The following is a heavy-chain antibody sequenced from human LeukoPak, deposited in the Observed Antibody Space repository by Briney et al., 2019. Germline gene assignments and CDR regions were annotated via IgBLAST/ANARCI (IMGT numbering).Heavy chain of an antibody. CDR1: RFTFSNYA. V-gene: IGHV3-30*04. CDR2: ISYDGFDK. D-gene: IGHD1-1*01. Sequence: GRSLRLSCAASRFTFSNYAMHWVRQAPGKGLEWVAVISYDGFDKYYADSVKGRFTISRDNSKNTVQLQLNSLRAADTAVYFCARGRERRNFDAFDIWGQGTMVTVSS. J-gene: IGHJ3*02. CDR3: ARGRERRNFDAFDI.